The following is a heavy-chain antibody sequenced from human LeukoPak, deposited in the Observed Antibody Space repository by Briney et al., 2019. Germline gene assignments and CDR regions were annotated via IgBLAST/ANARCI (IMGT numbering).Heavy chain of an antibody. CDR1: GGSFSGYY. CDR2: INHSGST. Sequence: PSETLSLTCAVYGGSFSGYYWSWIRQPPGKGLEWIGEINHSGSTSYNPSLKSRVTISVDTSKNQFSLKLSSVTAADTAVYYCARLRIVGATKGEFFDYWGQGTLVTVSS. V-gene: IGHV4-34*01. J-gene: IGHJ4*02. D-gene: IGHD1-26*01. CDR3: ARLRIVGATKGEFFDY.